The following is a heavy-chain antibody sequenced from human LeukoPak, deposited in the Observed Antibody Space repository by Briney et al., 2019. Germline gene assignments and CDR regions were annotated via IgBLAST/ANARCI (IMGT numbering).Heavy chain of an antibody. CDR2: IRYDGSSE. D-gene: IGHD2-21*01. Sequence: GGSLRLSCTASGFTFSSYGMHWVRQAPGKGLEWGALIRYDGSSEYYADSVKGRFTIYRDNSKNTLYLQMNSLRPEDTAVYYCAKERRGANCFFDYWGEGTLVTVS. CDR3: AKERRGANCFFDY. V-gene: IGHV3-30*02. J-gene: IGHJ4*02. CDR1: GFTFSSYG.